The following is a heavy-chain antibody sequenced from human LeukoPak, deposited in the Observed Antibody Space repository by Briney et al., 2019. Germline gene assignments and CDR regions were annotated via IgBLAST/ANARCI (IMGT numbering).Heavy chain of an antibody. V-gene: IGHV4-39*07. Sequence: SETLSLTCSVFGDSIMSSGSYWGWIRQPPGKALEWIGSVSSSGGTHYSPSLKNRLSISMDTSQNQFSLRLSSVTVADTAVYYCAKYIGGSMFEHWGQGALVTVSS. CDR1: GDSIMSSGSY. J-gene: IGHJ4*02. D-gene: IGHD3-10*01. CDR2: VSSSGGT. CDR3: AKYIGGSMFEH.